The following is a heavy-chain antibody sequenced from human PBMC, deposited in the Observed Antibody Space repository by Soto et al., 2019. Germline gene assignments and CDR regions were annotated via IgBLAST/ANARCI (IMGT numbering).Heavy chain of an antibody. Sequence: PSETLSLTCAFYGGSFSVYYWGWIRQPPGKGLEWIGEINHSGSTNYNPSLKSRVTISVDTSKNQFSLKLSSVTAADTAVYYCARAGAGITIFGVVLYNWFDPWGQGTMVTVSS. D-gene: IGHD3-3*01. J-gene: IGHJ5*02. V-gene: IGHV4-34*01. CDR3: ARAGAGITIFGVVLYNWFDP. CDR1: GGSFSVYY. CDR2: INHSGST.